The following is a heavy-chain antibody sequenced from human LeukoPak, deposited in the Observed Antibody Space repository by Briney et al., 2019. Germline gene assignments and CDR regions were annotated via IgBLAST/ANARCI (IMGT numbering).Heavy chain of an antibody. D-gene: IGHD3-10*01. Sequence: SETLTLTCTVSGGSISSSSYYWGWIRQPPGKGREWIGCIYYSGSIYYIPSLKSRVTISVVTCKNQFSLKLSSVTAADTAVYDCARDGGYYGSGSYYNGDVAFDIWGQGTMVTVSS. J-gene: IGHJ3*02. CDR3: ARDGGYYGSGSYYNGDVAFDI. CDR2: IYYSGSI. CDR1: GGSISSSSYY. V-gene: IGHV4-39*07.